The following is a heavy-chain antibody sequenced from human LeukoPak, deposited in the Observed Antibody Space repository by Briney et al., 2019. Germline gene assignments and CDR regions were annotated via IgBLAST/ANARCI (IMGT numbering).Heavy chain of an antibody. CDR3: VRVYCSSTSCSDYFDY. D-gene: IGHD2-2*01. CDR2: ISGSGGTT. CDR1: GFTFSAFE. V-gene: IGHV3-48*03. J-gene: IGHJ4*02. Sequence: GGSLRLSCAASGFTFSAFEMNWVRQAPGKGLEWLSYISGSGGTTLYADSVKGRFTISRDNAKNSLYLQMDSLRVEDTAVYYCVRVYCSSTSCSDYFDYWGQGSLVTVSS.